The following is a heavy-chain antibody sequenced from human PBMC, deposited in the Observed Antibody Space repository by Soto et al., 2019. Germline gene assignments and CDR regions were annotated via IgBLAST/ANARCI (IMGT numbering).Heavy chain of an antibody. D-gene: IGHD5-12*01. J-gene: IGHJ6*02. CDR2: ISYDGSSK. CDR1: EFRFSRSG. Sequence: QVQLVESGGGVVQPGRSLRLSCAASEFRFSRSGVHWVRQAPGKGLEWVATISYDGSSKYYGESVKGRFTISRDNSKNTLYLQMSSLRAADTAVYYCANDFSQSGTPDYSYYGMDVWGQGTTVTVSS. V-gene: IGHV3-30*18. CDR3: ANDFSQSGTPDYSYYGMDV.